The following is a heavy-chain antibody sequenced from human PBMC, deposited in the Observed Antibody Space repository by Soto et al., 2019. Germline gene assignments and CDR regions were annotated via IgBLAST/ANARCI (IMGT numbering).Heavy chain of an antibody. J-gene: IGHJ5*02. CDR2: IYWDDDK. CDR1: GFSLRTSGVG. Sequence: SGPTLVNPTQTLTLTCIFSGFSLRTSGVGVGWIRQPPGKALEWLGFIYWDDDKRYSPSLKSRLTITKDTSKNQVVLTMTNMDPVDTATYYCAKSGSSGWYGWFDPWGQGTLVTVSS. V-gene: IGHV2-5*02. CDR3: AKSGSSGWYGWFDP. D-gene: IGHD6-19*01.